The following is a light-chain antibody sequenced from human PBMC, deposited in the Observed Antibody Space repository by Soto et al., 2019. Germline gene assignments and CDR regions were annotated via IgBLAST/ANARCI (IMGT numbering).Light chain of an antibody. Sequence: QMTQSPSTLSASVVDRVTITCRASQSISRWLAWHQQKPGKAPTVLIYDASILESGVPQRFSGSGSGTEFTLTISSLQTDDFSTYYCQQYHSYWTFGQGTKVDIK. CDR1: QSISRW. J-gene: IGKJ1*01. V-gene: IGKV1-5*01. CDR2: DAS. CDR3: QQYHSYWT.